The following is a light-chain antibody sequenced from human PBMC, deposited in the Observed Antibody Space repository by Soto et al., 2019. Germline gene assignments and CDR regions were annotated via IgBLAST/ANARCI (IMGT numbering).Light chain of an antibody. J-gene: IGKJ4*01. Sequence: EIVLTQSPATLSLSLGERATLSCRASQSVGTYLAWYQQEPGQAPRLLMYDASNRATGIPARFRGSGSGTDFTLTISSLEPEDFAVYYCQQRSTTFGGGTKVDIK. CDR1: QSVGTY. CDR3: QQRSTT. V-gene: IGKV3-11*01. CDR2: DAS.